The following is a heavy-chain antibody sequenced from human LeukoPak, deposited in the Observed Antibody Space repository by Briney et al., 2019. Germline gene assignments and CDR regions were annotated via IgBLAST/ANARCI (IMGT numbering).Heavy chain of an antibody. CDR1: GGSISSSTYY. D-gene: IGHD6-13*01. Sequence: SETLSLTCTVSGGSISSSTYYWGWIRRPPGEGLEWIGNIYYSGNTYYNPSLKSRVTISVDTSKNQFSLELISVTAADTAVYYCARHAGGSSWYDTRDRYYFDYWGQGTLVTVSS. CDR3: ARHAGGSSWYDTRDRYYFDY. V-gene: IGHV4-39*01. J-gene: IGHJ4*02. CDR2: IYYSGNT.